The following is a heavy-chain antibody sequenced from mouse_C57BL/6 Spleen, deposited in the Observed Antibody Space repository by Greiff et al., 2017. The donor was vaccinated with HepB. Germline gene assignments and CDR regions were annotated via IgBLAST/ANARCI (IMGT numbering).Heavy chain of an antibody. D-gene: IGHD2-12*01. V-gene: IGHV1-80*01. J-gene: IGHJ4*01. CDR2: IYPGDGDT. CDR3: ARAFPDDEAMDY. Sequence: QVQLQQSGAELVKPGASVKISCKASGYAFSSYWMNWVKQRPGKGLEWIGQIYPGDGDTNYNGKFKGKATLTADKSSSTAYMQLSSLTSEDSAVYFCARAFPDDEAMDYWGQGTSVTVSS. CDR1: GYAFSSYW.